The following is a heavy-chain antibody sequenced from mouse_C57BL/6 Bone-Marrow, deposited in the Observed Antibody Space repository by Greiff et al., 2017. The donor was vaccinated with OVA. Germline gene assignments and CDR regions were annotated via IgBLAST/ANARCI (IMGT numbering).Heavy chain of an antibody. V-gene: IGHV1-78*01. Sequence: VKLQESDAELVKPGASVKISCKASGYTFTDHTIHWMKQRPEQGLEWIGYIYPRDGSTKYNEKFKGQATLTADKSSSTAYMQLNSLTSEDSAVYFCARSNKFITTVGPAWFAYWGQGTLVTVSA. CDR3: ARSNKFITTVGPAWFAY. J-gene: IGHJ3*01. CDR2: IYPRDGST. D-gene: IGHD1-1*01. CDR1: GYTFTDHT.